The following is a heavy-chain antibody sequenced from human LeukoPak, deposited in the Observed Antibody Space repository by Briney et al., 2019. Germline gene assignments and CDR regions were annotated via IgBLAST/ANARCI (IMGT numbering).Heavy chain of an antibody. CDR3: ARDLIDYGDYGRYYYYYYGMDV. Sequence: SETLSLTCAVSGYSISSGYYWGWIRQPPGKGLEWIGSIYHSGSTYYNPSLKSRVTISVDTSKNQFSLKLSSVTAADTAVYYCARDLIDYGDYGRYYYYYYGMDVWGKGTTVTVSS. CDR1: GYSISSGYY. D-gene: IGHD4-17*01. J-gene: IGHJ6*04. CDR2: IYHSGST. V-gene: IGHV4-38-2*02.